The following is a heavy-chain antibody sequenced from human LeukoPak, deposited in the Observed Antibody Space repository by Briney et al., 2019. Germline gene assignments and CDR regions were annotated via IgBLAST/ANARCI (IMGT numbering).Heavy chain of an antibody. CDR3: AKDKKIGYSYGPEFDY. Sequence: PVRSLRPSCAVSGFTLTSFAISWVRQAPGKRLEWVSGISGGGGRTYYADSVTGRFTIYRDNSKNTLYLKMNSLRAEDTAVYYCAKDKKIGYSYGPEFDYWGQGTLVTVSS. D-gene: IGHD5-18*01. CDR2: ISGGGGRT. CDR1: GFTLTSFA. J-gene: IGHJ4*02. V-gene: IGHV3-23*01.